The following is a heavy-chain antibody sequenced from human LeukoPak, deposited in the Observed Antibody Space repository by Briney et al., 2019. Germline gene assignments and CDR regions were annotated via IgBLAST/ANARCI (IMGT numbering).Heavy chain of an antibody. Sequence: SVKVSCKASGYIFTSYGISWVRQAPGQGLEWMGGIIPIFGTANYAQKFRGRVTITADKSTGTAYMELSSLRSEDTAVYYCARLYSYGRQYWYFDLWGRGTLVTVSS. CDR1: GYIFTSYG. J-gene: IGHJ2*01. V-gene: IGHV1-69*06. CDR3: ARLYSYGRQYWYFDL. CDR2: IIPIFGTA. D-gene: IGHD5-18*01.